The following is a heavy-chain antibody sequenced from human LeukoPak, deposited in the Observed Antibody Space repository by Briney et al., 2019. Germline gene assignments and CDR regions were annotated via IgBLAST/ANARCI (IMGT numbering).Heavy chain of an antibody. CDR3: ARLGRGGYNEEVDY. V-gene: IGHV4-59*08. Sequence: SETLSLTCTVSGGSISSYYWSWIRQPPGKGLEWIGYIYYSGSTNYNPSLKSRVTISVDTSKNQFSLKLSSVTAADTAVYYCARLGRGGYNEEVDYWGQGTLVTVSS. CDR1: GGSISSYY. CDR2: IYYSGST. D-gene: IGHD5-24*01. J-gene: IGHJ4*02.